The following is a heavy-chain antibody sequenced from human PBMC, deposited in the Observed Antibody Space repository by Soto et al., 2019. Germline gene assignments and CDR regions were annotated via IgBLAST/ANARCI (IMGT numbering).Heavy chain of an antibody. CDR3: AKALSGYGDYPPFDY. Sequence: GGSLRLSCAASGFTISRYGMSWVRQAPGKGLEWVSAISGSGGSTYYADSVKGRFTISRDDSKNTLYLQMNSLRAEDTAVYYCAKALSGYGDYPPFDYWGQGTLVTVSS. D-gene: IGHD4-17*01. CDR2: ISGSGGST. J-gene: IGHJ4*02. V-gene: IGHV3-23*01. CDR1: GFTISRYG.